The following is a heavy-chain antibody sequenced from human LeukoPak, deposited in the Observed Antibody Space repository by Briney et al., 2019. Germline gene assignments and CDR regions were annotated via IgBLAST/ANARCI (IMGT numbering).Heavy chain of an antibody. Sequence: KPSETLSLTCAVYGGSFSGYYWSWIRQPPGKGLEWIGEINHSGSTNYNPSLKSRVSISVDSSKNQLSLKVSSVTAADTAVYYCARGSDTAAGLYWGQGTLVTVSS. CDR3: ARGSDTAAGLY. V-gene: IGHV4-34*01. J-gene: IGHJ4*02. D-gene: IGHD6-13*01. CDR2: INHSGST. CDR1: GGSFSGYY.